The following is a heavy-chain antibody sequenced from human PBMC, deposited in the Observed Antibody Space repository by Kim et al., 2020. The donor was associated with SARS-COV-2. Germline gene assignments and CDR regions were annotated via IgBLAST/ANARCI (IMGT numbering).Heavy chain of an antibody. Sequence: QDGSEKYYVHSVKGRFTISRDNAKNSLYLQMNSLRAEDTAVYYCSGALNFWGQGTLVTVSS. J-gene: IGHJ4*02. V-gene: IGHV3-7*01. CDR3: SGALNF. CDR2: QDGSEK.